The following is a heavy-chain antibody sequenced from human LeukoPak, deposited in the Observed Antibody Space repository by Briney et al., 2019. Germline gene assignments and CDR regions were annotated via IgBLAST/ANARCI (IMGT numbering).Heavy chain of an antibody. CDR1: GFTFSDYG. CDR2: IWYDGSNK. Sequence: PGRSLRLSCAASGFTFSDYGMHGVRQAPGKGLEWVAVIWYDGSNKYYADSVKGRFTISRDNSRSTLYLQMNSLRAEDTAVYYCVRELPPVVQYYFDYWGPGTLVTVSS. J-gene: IGHJ4*02. V-gene: IGHV3-33*01. CDR3: VRELPPVVQYYFDY. D-gene: IGHD3-22*01.